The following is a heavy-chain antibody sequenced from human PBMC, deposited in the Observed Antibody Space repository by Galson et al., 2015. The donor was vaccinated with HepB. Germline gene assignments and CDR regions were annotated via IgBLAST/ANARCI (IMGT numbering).Heavy chain of an antibody. D-gene: IGHD1-26*01. Sequence: SLRLSCAASGFTFSSYWMSWVRQAPGKGLEWVANIKQDGSEKYYVDSVKGRFTISRDNAKNSLYLQMNSLRAEDTAVYYCARGGVIRRRGSYYFDYWGQGTLVTVSS. V-gene: IGHV3-7*01. CDR1: GFTFSSYW. CDR2: IKQDGSEK. J-gene: IGHJ4*02. CDR3: ARGGVIRRRGSYYFDY.